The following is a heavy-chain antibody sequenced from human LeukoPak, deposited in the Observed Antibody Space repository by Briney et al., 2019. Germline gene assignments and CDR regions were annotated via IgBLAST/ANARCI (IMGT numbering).Heavy chain of an antibody. CDR1: GFTFSNAW. V-gene: IGHV3-15*01. D-gene: IGHD5-18*01. CDR2: IKSKTDGGTT. Sequence: PGGSLRLSCAASGFTFSNAWMSWVRQAPGKGLEWVGRIKSKTDGGTTDYAAPVKGRFTISRDDSKNTLYLQMNSLKTEGTAVYYCTTDVDTAMVMGPGGLHAFDIWGQGTMVTVSS. CDR3: TTDVDTAMVMGPGGLHAFDI. J-gene: IGHJ3*02.